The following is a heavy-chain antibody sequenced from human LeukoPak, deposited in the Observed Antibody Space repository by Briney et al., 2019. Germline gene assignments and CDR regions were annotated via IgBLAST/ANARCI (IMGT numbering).Heavy chain of an antibody. CDR1: GFTFSNAW. CDR3: AREGLGYSYDY. D-gene: IGHD5-18*01. CDR2: IKSKTDGGTT. Sequence: GGSLRLSCAASGFTFSNAWMSWVRQAPGKGLEWVGRIKSKTDGGTTDYAAPVKGRFTVSRDDSKNTLYLQMNSLKAEDTAVYYCAREGLGYSYDYWGQGTLVTVSS. J-gene: IGHJ4*02. V-gene: IGHV3-15*01.